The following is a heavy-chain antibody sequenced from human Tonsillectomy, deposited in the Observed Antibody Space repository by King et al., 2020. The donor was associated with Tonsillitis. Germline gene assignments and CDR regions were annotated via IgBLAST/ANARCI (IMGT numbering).Heavy chain of an antibody. CDR3: ATIVVPATNYYYYYMDV. D-gene: IGHD2-2*01. Sequence: PLQESGPGLLKPSETLSLTCSVSGGSISSSSYYWGWIRQPPGKGLEWIGGIYYSGSTYYNPSLKSRVTISVDTSKNQFSLKLTSVTAADTAVYYCATIVVPATNYYYYYMDVWGKGTTVTVSS. J-gene: IGHJ6*03. CDR1: GGSISSSSYY. CDR2: IYYSGST. V-gene: IGHV4-39*01.